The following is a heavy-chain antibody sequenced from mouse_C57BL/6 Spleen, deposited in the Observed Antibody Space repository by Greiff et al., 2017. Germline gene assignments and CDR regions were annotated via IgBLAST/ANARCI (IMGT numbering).Heavy chain of an antibody. V-gene: IGHV2-5*01. CDR3: AKRKNDDYEEAIDY. Sequence: VQLQQSGPGLVQPSQSLSITCTVSGFSLTSYGVHWVRQSPGKGLEWLGVIWSGGSTDYYADLMSSLSLTKDNSKSQVFFKMKSLQADDTAIYYCAKRKNDDYEEAIDYWGQGTSVTVSS. CDR2: IWSGGST. J-gene: IGHJ4*01. CDR1: GFSLTSYG. D-gene: IGHD2-4*01.